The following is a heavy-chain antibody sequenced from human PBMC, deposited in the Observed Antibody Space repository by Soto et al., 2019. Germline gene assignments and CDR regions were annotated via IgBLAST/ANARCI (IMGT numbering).Heavy chain of an antibody. CDR2: INAGNGNT. D-gene: IGHD3-9*01. CDR1: GYTFTSYA. CDR3: ASAGGHGYDILTGYYPPLDY. J-gene: IGHJ4*02. Sequence: QVQLVQSGAEVKKPGASVKVSCKASGYTFTSYAMHWVRQAPGQRLEWMGWINAGNGNTKYSQKFQGRVTITRDTAASTGYMGRSSLRSEDTAVYYCASAGGHGYDILTGYYPPLDYWGQGTLVTVSS. V-gene: IGHV1-3*01.